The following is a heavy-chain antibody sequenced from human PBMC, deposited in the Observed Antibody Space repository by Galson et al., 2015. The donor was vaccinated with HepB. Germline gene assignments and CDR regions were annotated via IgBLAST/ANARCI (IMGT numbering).Heavy chain of an antibody. J-gene: IGHJ4*02. CDR1: GFTFSNAW. CDR3: TTSGAYNPYYYDSSDY. Sequence: SLRLSCAASGFTFSNAWMSWVRQAPGKGLEWVGRIKSKTDGGTTDYAAPVKGRFTISRDDSKNTLYLQMNSLKTEDTAVYYCTTSGAYNPYYYDSSDYWGQGTLVTVSS. D-gene: IGHD3-22*01. V-gene: IGHV3-15*01. CDR2: IKSKTDGGTT.